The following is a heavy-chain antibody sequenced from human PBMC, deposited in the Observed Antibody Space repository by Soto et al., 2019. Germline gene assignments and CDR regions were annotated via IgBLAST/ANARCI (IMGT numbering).Heavy chain of an antibody. J-gene: IGHJ4*02. CDR2: INPSGGST. Sequence: ASGKVSCKASGYSFTSYYMHWVRQAPGQGLEWMGIINPSGGSTSYAQKFQGRVTMTRDTSTSTVYMEPSSLRSEDTAVYYCARGGPRDYYDSSGYPGYWGQGTLVTVSS. CDR3: ARGGPRDYYDSSGYPGY. V-gene: IGHV1-46*01. D-gene: IGHD3-22*01. CDR1: GYSFTSYY.